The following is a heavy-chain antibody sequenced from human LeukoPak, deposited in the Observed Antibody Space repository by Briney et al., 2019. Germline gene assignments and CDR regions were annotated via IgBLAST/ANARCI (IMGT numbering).Heavy chain of an antibody. V-gene: IGHV4-34*01. CDR1: GGSFSGYY. CDR3: AGGTDAYKVGY. Sequence: SETLSLTCAVYGGSFSGYYWSWIRQPPGKGLEWIGEINHSGSTNYNPSLKSRVTISVDTSRNQFSLKLSSVSAADTAVYYCAGGTDAYKVGYWGQGTLVTVPS. CDR2: INHSGST. J-gene: IGHJ4*02. D-gene: IGHD5-24*01.